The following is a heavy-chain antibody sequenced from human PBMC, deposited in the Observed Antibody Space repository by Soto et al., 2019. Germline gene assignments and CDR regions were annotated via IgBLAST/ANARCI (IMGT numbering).Heavy chain of an antibody. J-gene: IGHJ4*02. D-gene: IGHD6-13*01. V-gene: IGHV4-59*08. CDR3: ARHGKQQLTGYYFDY. CDR1: GCSISSYY. CDR2: IYYSGST. Sequence: PLETLSLTCTFSGCSISSYYWSWIRQPPGKGLEWIGYIYYSGSTNYNPSLKSRVTISVDTSKNQFSLKLSSVTAADTAVYYCARHGKQQLTGYYFDYWGQGTLVTVSS.